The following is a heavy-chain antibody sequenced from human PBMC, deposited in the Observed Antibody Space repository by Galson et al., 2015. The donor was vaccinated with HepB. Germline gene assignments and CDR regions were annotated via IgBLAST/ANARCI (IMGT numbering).Heavy chain of an antibody. CDR3: ARPGGPYGDRGYDY. CDR2: INAGNGHT. J-gene: IGHJ4*02. V-gene: IGHV1-3*01. Sequence: SVKVSCKASGYSFTTYAMHWVRQAPGQSLEWMGWINAGNGHTKYSQKFQDRITITRDTSASTAYMELSSLRSKDTAVYYCARPGGPYGDRGYDYWGQGTLVTVSS. D-gene: IGHD4-17*01. CDR1: GYSFTTYA.